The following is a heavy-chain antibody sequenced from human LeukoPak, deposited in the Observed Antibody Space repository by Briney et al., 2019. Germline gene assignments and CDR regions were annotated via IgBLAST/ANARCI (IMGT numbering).Heavy chain of an antibody. CDR3: ARLRRGYSYGPFDY. D-gene: IGHD5-18*01. V-gene: IGHV4-59*08. J-gene: IGHJ4*02. Sequence: ETLSLTCTVSGGSISSYYWSWIRQPPGKGLEWIGYIYYSGSTNYNPSLKSRVTISVDTSKNQFSLRLSSVTAADTAVYYCARLRRGYSYGPFDYWGQGTLVTVSS. CDR2: IYYSGST. CDR1: GGSISSYY.